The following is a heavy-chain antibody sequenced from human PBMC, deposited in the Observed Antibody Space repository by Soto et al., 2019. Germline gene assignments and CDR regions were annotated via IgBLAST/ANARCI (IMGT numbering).Heavy chain of an antibody. Sequence: QVQLVQSGAEVKKPGASVKVSCKASGYTITGYYMHWVRQAPGQGLERMGWINPNSGGTNYAQKFQGWVTMTRDTSISTAYMELSRLRSDDTAVYYCARDEFGGEGWFDPWGQGTLVTVSS. CDR2: INPNSGGT. D-gene: IGHD3-10*01. V-gene: IGHV1-2*04. J-gene: IGHJ5*02. CDR1: GYTITGYY. CDR3: ARDEFGGEGWFDP.